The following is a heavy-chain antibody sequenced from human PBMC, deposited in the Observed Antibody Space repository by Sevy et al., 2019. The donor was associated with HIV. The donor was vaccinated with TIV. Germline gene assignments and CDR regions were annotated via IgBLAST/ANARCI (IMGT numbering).Heavy chain of an antibody. Sequence: ASVKVSCKVSGSTLTKLSMHWVRQAPGKGLEWMGRFDPEDGETIYAQKFQGRVTMTEDKSTDTAYMEVRSLRSEDTAVYFCASALEYYEDNSGYLDYWGQGTLVTVSS. CDR1: GSTLTKLS. V-gene: IGHV1-24*01. J-gene: IGHJ4*02. CDR2: FDPEDGET. D-gene: IGHD3-22*01. CDR3: ASALEYYEDNSGYLDY.